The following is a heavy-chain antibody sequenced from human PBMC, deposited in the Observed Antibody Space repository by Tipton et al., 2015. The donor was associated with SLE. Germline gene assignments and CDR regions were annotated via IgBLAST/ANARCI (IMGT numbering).Heavy chain of an antibody. CDR1: GGSISSGGYY. Sequence: TLSLTCTVSGGSISSGGYYWTWIRQHPGKGLEWIGYINHSGSTNYNPSLKSRVTISVDRSKNQFSLKLSSVTAADTAVYYCARESGDSGYFDLWGRGTLVTVSS. CDR3: ARESGDSGYFDL. J-gene: IGHJ2*01. D-gene: IGHD1-26*01. V-gene: IGHV4-30-2*01. CDR2: INHSGST.